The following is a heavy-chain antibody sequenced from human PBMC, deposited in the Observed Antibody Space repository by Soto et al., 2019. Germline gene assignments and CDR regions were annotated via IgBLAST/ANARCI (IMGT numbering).Heavy chain of an antibody. CDR2: IYGTGAV. Sequence: PSETLSLTCSVSGAALNSGNYYGSWIRQVPGKGVEWIGHIYGTGAVDYNPALRDRITISQDTPERQFSLTLRLVTAADTAVYYCAKDRASSWEVPSWGQGTLVTVSS. V-gene: IGHV4-31*03. CDR3: AKDRASSWEVPS. CDR1: GAALNSGNYY. J-gene: IGHJ4*02. D-gene: IGHD6-13*01.